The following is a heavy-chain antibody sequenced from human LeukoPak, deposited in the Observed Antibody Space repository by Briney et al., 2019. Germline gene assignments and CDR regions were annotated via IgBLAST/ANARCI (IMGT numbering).Heavy chain of an antibody. CDR3: ARPVKNQLLSDAFDI. Sequence: ASVKVSCKASGYTFTSYAMNWVRQAPGQGLEWMGWINTNTGNPTYAQGFTGRFVFSLDTSVSTAYLQISSLKAEDTAVYYCARPVKNQLLSDAFDIWGQGTMVTVSS. J-gene: IGHJ3*02. CDR2: INTNTGNP. D-gene: IGHD2-2*01. V-gene: IGHV7-4-1*02. CDR1: GYTFTSYA.